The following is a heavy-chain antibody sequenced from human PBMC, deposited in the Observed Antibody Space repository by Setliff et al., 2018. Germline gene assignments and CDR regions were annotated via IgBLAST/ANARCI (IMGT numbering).Heavy chain of an antibody. CDR3: ARFGGSCSSSSCYASDL. CDR1: GYAFITFG. V-gene: IGHV1-18*01. D-gene: IGHD2-2*01. CDR2: MSPVYGIA. Sequence: ASVKVSCKTSGYAFITFGMSWVRQAPGQGLEWMGWMSPVYGIANYARKFQGRVTMTTDTSTGTGYMELRSLRSDDTAVYFCARFGGSCSSSSCYASDLWGQGTMVTRLL. J-gene: IGHJ3*01.